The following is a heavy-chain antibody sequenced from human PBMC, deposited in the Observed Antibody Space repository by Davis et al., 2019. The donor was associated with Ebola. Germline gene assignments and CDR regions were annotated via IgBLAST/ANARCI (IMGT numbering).Heavy chain of an antibody. Sequence: ASVKVSCKASGYTFTSYDINWVRQATGQGLEWMGWMNPNSGNTGYAQKFQGRITMTRNISISTAYMELSSLRSDDTAVYYCARRVGARSGFDSWGQGTTVTVSS. D-gene: IGHD1-26*01. J-gene: IGHJ4*03. CDR3: ARRVGARSGFDS. V-gene: IGHV1-8*01. CDR1: GYTFTSYD. CDR2: MNPNSGNT.